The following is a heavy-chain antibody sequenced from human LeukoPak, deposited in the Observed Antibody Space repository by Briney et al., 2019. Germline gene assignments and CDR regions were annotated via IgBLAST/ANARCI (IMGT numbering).Heavy chain of an antibody. CDR1: GFTVSSNY. Sequence: GGSLRLSCAASGFTVSSNYMSWVRQAPGKGLEWVSVIYSGGSTYYADSVKGRFTISRDNSKNTLYLQMNSLRAEDTAVYYCARDRYGSGSDKPHNWGQGTLVTVSS. D-gene: IGHD3-10*01. CDR2: IYSGGST. V-gene: IGHV3-66*01. CDR3: ARDRYGSGSDKPHN. J-gene: IGHJ4*02.